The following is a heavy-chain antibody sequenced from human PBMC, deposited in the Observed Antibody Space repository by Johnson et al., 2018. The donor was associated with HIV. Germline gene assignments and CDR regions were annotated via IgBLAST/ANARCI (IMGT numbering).Heavy chain of an antibody. CDR1: GFTFSSYG. CDR2: IYSGGST. CDR3: ARQAAAGAFDI. J-gene: IGHJ3*02. V-gene: IGHV3-NL1*01. Sequence: VQLVESGGGVVQPGRSLRLSCAASGFTFSSYGMHWVRQAPGKGLEWVSVIYSGGSTYYADSVKGRFTISRDNSKNTLYLQMNSLRAEDTAVYYCARQAAAGAFDIWGQGTMVTVSS. D-gene: IGHD6-13*01.